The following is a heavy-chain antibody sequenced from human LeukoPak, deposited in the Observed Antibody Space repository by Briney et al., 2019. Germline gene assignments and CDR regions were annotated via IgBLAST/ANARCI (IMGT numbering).Heavy chain of an antibody. CDR1: GYSISSGYY. J-gene: IGHJ5*02. Sequence: PSETLSLTCTVAGYSISSGYYWSWIRQPPGKGLEWIGSIYHSGSTYYNPSLKSRVTISVDTSKNQFSLKLSSVTAADTAVYYCASVRYYYDSSGYPYNWFDPWGQGTLVTVSS. V-gene: IGHV4-38-2*02. D-gene: IGHD3-22*01. CDR3: ASVRYYYDSSGYPYNWFDP. CDR2: IYHSGST.